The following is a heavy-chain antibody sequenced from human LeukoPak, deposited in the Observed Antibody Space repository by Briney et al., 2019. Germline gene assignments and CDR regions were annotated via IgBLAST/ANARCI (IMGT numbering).Heavy chain of an antibody. J-gene: IGHJ2*01. V-gene: IGHV3-23*01. Sequence: GSLRLSCASSGLTFSRYVMGWVRQAPGKGLEWVSTLSASGGSTFYAASVKGRFTVSRDNSKNTLFLQMNTLRAEDTAVYYCATPYGDYNWYFDLWGRGTLVTVSS. CDR1: GLTFSRYV. CDR2: LSASGGST. D-gene: IGHD4-17*01. CDR3: ATPYGDYNWYFDL.